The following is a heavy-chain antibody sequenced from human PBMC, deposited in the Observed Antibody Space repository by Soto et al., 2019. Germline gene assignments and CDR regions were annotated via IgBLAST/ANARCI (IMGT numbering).Heavy chain of an antibody. CDR1: GNSFADYW. D-gene: IGHD6-19*01. V-gene: IGHV5-51*01. CDR3: AKTPSGWGAFDI. J-gene: IGHJ3*02. Sequence: GESLKISCKGSGNSFADYWIGWVRQMPGKGLEWMGMIYPGDSDAKYSPSFQGQVTISADYSITTAYLQWTSLKASDTAMYYCAKTPSGWGAFDIWGQGTMVTVSS. CDR2: IYPGDSDA.